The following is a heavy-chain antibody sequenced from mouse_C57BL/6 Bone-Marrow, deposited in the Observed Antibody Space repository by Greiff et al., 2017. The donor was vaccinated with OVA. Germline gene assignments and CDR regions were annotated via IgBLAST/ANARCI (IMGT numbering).Heavy chain of an antibody. CDR3: ARRDGYYLYAMDY. Sequence: EVKLEESGGGLVKPGGSLKLSCAASGFTFSDYGMHWVRQAPEKGLEWVAYISSGSSTIYYADTVKGRFTISRDNAKNTLFLQMTSLRSEDTAMYYCARRDGYYLYAMDYWGQGTSVTVSS. V-gene: IGHV5-17*01. D-gene: IGHD2-3*01. CDR1: GFTFSDYG. CDR2: ISSGSSTI. J-gene: IGHJ4*01.